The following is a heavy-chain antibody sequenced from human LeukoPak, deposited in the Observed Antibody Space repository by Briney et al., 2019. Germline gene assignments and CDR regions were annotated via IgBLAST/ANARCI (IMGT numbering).Heavy chain of an antibody. Sequence: GASVKVSCKASGYTFTNYYIHWVRQAPGQGLEWMGIINPSGGTTRYEQKFQGRVTMTRDTSTSTVYMELSSLRSEDTAVYYCARGPYITMIGPDAFDIWGQGTMVTVSS. D-gene: IGHD3-22*01. J-gene: IGHJ3*02. CDR3: ARGPYITMIGPDAFDI. CDR1: GYTFTNYY. V-gene: IGHV1-46*01. CDR2: INPSGGTT.